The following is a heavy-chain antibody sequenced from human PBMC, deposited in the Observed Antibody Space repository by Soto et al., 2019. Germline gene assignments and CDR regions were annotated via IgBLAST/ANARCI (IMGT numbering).Heavy chain of an antibody. CDR3: AKDNVVFWSGYYRPYMDV. J-gene: IGHJ6*03. D-gene: IGHD3-3*01. CDR1: GFTFDGYA. CDR2: ISWNSANI. Sequence: EVQLVESGGYLVPPGGSLRLSCAASGFTFDGYAMHWVRQAPGKGLEWVSSISWNSANIGYADSVKGRFTISRENAKNSLYLQMNSLRAEDTALYYCAKDNVVFWSGYYRPYMDVWGKGTTVTVSS. V-gene: IGHV3-9*01.